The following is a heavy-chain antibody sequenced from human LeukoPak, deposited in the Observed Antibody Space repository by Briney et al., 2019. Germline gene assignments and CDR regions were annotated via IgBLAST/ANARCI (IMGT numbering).Heavy chain of an antibody. CDR3: ARGGGSYFGY. CDR1: GFTFSSHW. J-gene: IGHJ4*02. CDR2: IKTDGSIT. Sequence: GGSLRLSCAASGFTFSSHWMHWVRQAPGKGLVWVSRIKTDGSITSYADSVKGRFTISRDNAKNSLYLQMNSLRAEDTAVYYCARGGGSYFGYWGQGTLVTVSS. D-gene: IGHD3-16*01. V-gene: IGHV3-74*01.